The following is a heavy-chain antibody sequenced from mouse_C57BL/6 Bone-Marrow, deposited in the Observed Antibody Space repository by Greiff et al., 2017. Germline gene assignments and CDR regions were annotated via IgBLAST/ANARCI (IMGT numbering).Heavy chain of an antibody. CDR1: GYTFTSYT. Sequence: VQRVESGAELARPGASVKMSCKASGYTFTSYTMHWVNQRPGQGLEWIGYINPSSGYTKYNQKFKDKATLTADKSSSTAYRQLSSLTSEDSAVYYCAGGERRGFAYWGQGTLVTVSA. J-gene: IGHJ3*01. V-gene: IGHV1-4*01. CDR2: INPSSGYT. CDR3: AGGERRGFAY.